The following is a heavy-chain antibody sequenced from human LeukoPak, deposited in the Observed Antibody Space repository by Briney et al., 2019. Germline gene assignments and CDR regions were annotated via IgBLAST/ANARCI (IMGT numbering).Heavy chain of an antibody. J-gene: IGHJ4*02. V-gene: IGHV3-23*01. Sequence: PGGSLRLSCAASGFTFSSYAMSWVRQAPGKGLEWVSGIRDSGGSTFYADSVKGRFTISRDNSKNTLYLQMNSLRAEDTAVYYCAKDREGGYCSGRSCSFDYWGQGTLVTVSS. CDR1: GFTFSSYA. CDR3: AKDREGGYCSGRSCSFDY. CDR2: IRDSGGST. D-gene: IGHD2-15*01.